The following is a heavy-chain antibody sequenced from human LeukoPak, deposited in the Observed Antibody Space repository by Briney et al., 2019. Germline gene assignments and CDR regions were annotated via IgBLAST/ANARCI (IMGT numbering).Heavy chain of an antibody. CDR2: INTATTET. V-gene: IGHV1-3*04. CDR3: ARDTGACDY. Sequence: GASEKVSCKASGYTFTNYLINWRRQAPGHRLQWMEWINTATTETKYSQNFRGRVPIARDTSATTAYIELSSRTSEDRAWYFWARDTGACDYWGQGTLVTVSS. D-gene: IGHD1-14*01. CDR1: GYTFTNYL. J-gene: IGHJ4*02.